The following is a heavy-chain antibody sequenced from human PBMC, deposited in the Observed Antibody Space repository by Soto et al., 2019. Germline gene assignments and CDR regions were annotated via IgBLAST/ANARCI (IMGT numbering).Heavy chain of an antibody. J-gene: IGHJ3*02. CDR3: ACPSSTDAFDI. V-gene: IGHV1-3*01. CDR1: GYTFTSYA. Sequence: QVQLVQSGAEVKKPGASVKVSCTASGYTFTSYAMHWVRQAPGQRLEWMGWINAGNGNTKYSQKFQGRVTITRDTSASTAYMELSSLRSEDTAVYYCACPSSTDAFDIWGQGTMVTVSS. D-gene: IGHD6-6*01. CDR2: INAGNGNT.